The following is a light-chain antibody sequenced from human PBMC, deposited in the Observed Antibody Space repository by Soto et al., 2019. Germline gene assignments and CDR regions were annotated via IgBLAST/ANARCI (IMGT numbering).Light chain of an antibody. V-gene: IGLV2-14*01. CDR1: NSDVGGYNR. J-gene: IGLJ1*01. CDR3: SSYTSSKTQV. Sequence: QSALTQPASVSGSPGQSITISCTGTNSDVGGYNRVSWFQQHPGKAPKLMMYDVRNRSPGVSHCFSGSKSGNTASLTISGLQAGDEADYYCSSYTSSKTQVFGTGTKVTVL. CDR2: DVR.